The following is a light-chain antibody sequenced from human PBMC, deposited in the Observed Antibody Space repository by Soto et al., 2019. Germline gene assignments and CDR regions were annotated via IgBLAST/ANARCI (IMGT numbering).Light chain of an antibody. CDR3: MQGSHWPPIT. CDR1: QSLLTSDGDTY. Sequence: EVVMTQSPLSLPVTLGQPASISCRSSQSLLTSDGDTYLNWFHQRPGQSPRRLIYKVSKRDSGVPDRFSGSGSGTDFTLKISRVEAEDVGVYYCMQGSHWPPITFGQGTRLEI. CDR2: KVS. V-gene: IGKV2-30*01. J-gene: IGKJ5*01.